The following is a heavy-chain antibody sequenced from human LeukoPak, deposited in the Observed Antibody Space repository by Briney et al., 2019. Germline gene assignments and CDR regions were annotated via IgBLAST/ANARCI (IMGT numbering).Heavy chain of an antibody. CDR1: GYSITSAYY. CDR3: ARLPDP. J-gene: IGHJ5*02. Sequence: PSETLSLTCTVSGYSITSAYYWGWIRQPPGKGLEWIGSFFLKGSTYYNPSLKSRVTISVDTSKNQFSLTLSSVTAADTAVYYCARLPDPWGQGTLVTVSS. V-gene: IGHV4-38-2*02. CDR2: FFLKGST.